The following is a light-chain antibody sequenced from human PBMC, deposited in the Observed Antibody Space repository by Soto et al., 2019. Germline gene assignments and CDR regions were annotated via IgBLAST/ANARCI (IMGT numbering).Light chain of an antibody. V-gene: IGKV1-9*01. CDR3: HQLNTLPFT. Sequence: DIQLTQSPSLLSASVGDRVTITCRASHDISTYLAWYQQKPGKAPKIMIYEASTLQSGVPSRFSGSGSGTEFTLTNIGLLPEAFATHHCHQLNTLPFTFGQGTRLDTK. J-gene: IGKJ5*01. CDR2: EAS. CDR1: HDISTY.